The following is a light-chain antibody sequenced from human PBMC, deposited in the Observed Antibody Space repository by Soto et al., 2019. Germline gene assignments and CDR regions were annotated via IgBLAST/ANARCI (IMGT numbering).Light chain of an antibody. CDR3: QEYNTWHPKMA. CDR2: RAS. J-gene: IGKJ1*01. CDR1: QIVSSD. Sequence: VVTQSPATLSVFPGETATLSCRASQIVSSDLAWYQQRPGQAPRLLIYRASTRATGIPARFRGSGSGIEVRVTISRLQSEDFATYYCQEYNTWHPKMACGRGTKVDIK. V-gene: IGKV3-15*01.